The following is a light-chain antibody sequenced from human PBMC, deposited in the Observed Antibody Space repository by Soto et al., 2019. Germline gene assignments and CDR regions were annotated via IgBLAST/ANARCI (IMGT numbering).Light chain of an antibody. CDR2: GAS. CDR1: QSVSSSY. V-gene: IGKV3-20*01. CDR3: QQYGSSPPRT. Sequence: EIVLTQSPGTLSLSPGERATLSCRASQSVSSSYLAWYQQKPGQAPRLLIYGASSRATGIPDRFSGSGSGTYFTLPISRLEPDDFAVYYCQQYGSSPPRTFGQGNKLEIK. J-gene: IGKJ1*01.